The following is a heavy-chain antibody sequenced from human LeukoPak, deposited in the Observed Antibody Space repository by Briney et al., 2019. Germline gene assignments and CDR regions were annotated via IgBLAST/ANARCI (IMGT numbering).Heavy chain of an antibody. CDR3: ARGRVRGIDY. CDR1: GFTFISYW. D-gene: IGHD5-24*01. J-gene: IGHJ4*02. V-gene: IGHV3-74*01. CDR2: INSDGSSA. Sequence: GGSLRLSCAASGFTFISYWMSWVRQAPGKGLVWVSLINSDGSSASYADSVKGRFTISRDNAKNTIYLQMHSLRVEDTAVYYCARGRVRGIDYWGQGTLVTVSS.